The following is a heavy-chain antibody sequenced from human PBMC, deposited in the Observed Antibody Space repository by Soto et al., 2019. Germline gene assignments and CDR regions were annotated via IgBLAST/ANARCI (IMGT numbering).Heavy chain of an antibody. Sequence: ASVKVSCKASGYTFTSYGFSWVRQAPGQGLEWMGWISASNGNTNYAQKLQGRVTMTTDTSTGTAYLQWSSLKASDTAMYYCARLVQRSPGDYYYGMDVWGQGTTVTVSS. D-gene: IGHD6-13*01. J-gene: IGHJ6*02. CDR1: GYTFTSYG. CDR3: ARLVQRSPGDYYYGMDV. V-gene: IGHV1-18*01. CDR2: ISASNGNT.